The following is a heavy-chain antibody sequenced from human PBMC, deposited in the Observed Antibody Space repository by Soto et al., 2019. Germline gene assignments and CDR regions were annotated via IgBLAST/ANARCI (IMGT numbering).Heavy chain of an antibody. D-gene: IGHD6-6*01. Sequence: EVQLVESGGGLVQPGGSLRLSCAASGFTFSSYWMSWVRQAPGKGLEWVANINQDGSEKYYVGSMKGRFTISRDNAKNSLYLQMNSLGAEDTAVFYCARFRSGQLREDFDYWGQGTLVTVSS. CDR2: INQDGSEK. J-gene: IGHJ4*02. CDR1: GFTFSSYW. CDR3: ARFRSGQLREDFDY. V-gene: IGHV3-7*05.